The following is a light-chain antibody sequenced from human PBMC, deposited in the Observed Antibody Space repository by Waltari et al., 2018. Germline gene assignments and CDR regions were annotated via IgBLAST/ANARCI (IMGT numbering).Light chain of an antibody. V-gene: IGKV3-20*01. CDR1: QSVTSGY. J-gene: IGKJ2*01. CDR2: AIS. Sequence: EIVLTQSPGTLSLSPGERATLSCRASQSVTSGYVAWYQQKPGQAPRRLIYAISTRATGISGRFSGSGSGTDFSLTISRLEPEDFAVYYCQQYGSSPIYTFGQGTKLEIK. CDR3: QQYGSSPIYT.